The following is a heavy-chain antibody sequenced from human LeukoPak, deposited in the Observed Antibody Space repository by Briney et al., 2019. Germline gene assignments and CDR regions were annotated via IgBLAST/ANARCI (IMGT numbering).Heavy chain of an antibody. CDR1: GFTSSSYS. CDR3: ARDSASLRGYYGMDV. V-gene: IGHV3-48*02. CDR2: ISSSSSTI. J-gene: IGHJ6*02. Sequence: PGGSLRLSCAASGFTSSSYSMNWVRQAPGKGLEWVSYISSSSSTIYYADSVKGRFTISRDNAKNSLYLQMNSLRDEDTAVYYCARDSASLRGYYGMDVWSQGTTVTVSS. D-gene: IGHD2-2*01.